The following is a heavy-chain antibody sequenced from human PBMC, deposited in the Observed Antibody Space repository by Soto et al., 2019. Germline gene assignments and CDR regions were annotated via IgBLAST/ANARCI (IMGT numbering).Heavy chain of an antibody. CDR3: AREECSGGSCYSGYYYYGMDV. D-gene: IGHD2-15*01. J-gene: IGHJ6*02. CDR1: GGTFSSYA. Sequence: QVQLVQSGAEVKKPGSSVKVSCKASGGTFSSYAISWVRQAPGQGREWMGGIIPIFGTANYAQKFQGRVKITADESTSTAYMALSSLRSEDTAVYYCAREECSGGSCYSGYYYYGMDVWGHGTTVTVSS. CDR2: IIPIFGTA. V-gene: IGHV1-69*01.